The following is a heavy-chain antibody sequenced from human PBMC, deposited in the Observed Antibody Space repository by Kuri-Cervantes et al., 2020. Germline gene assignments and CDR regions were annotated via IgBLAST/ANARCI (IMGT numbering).Heavy chain of an antibody. D-gene: IGHD3-10*01. Sequence: SETLSLTCNVSGGSISSYYWSWIRQSPGKGLEWIGYIYYSGSTNYNPSLQSRVTISIDTSKNQFSLKLSSVTAADTAVYYCARERLTMVRGVNAYYFDYWGQGTLVTVSS. CDR1: GGSISSYY. J-gene: IGHJ4*02. CDR2: IYYSGST. V-gene: IGHV4-59*01. CDR3: ARERLTMVRGVNAYYFDY.